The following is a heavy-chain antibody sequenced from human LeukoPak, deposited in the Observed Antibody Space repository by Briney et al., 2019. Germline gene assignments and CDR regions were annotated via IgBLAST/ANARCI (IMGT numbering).Heavy chain of an antibody. CDR2: IYYSGST. CDR1: GGSISSYY. D-gene: IGHD4-11*01. Sequence: SETLSLTCTVSGGSISSYYWSWIRQPPGKGLEWIGYIYYSGSTNYNPSLKSRVTISVDTSKNQFSLKLSSVTAADTAVYYCARVMTTVTTYAFDTWGQGTMVTVSS. CDR3: ARVMTTVTTYAFDT. V-gene: IGHV4-59*01. J-gene: IGHJ3*02.